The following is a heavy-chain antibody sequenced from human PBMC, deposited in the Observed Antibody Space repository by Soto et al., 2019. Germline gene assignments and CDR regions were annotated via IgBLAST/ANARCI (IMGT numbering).Heavy chain of an antibody. Sequence: GGSLRLSCVASGLPVAGSYMAWVRQAPGKGLEWASVIYNDGTTYYSQSVEGRSTISRDTSKNTLYLQMDRLRDEDTAVYYCVRPLPSGQTHARDVWGQGTTVTVSS. D-gene: IGHD3-10*01. V-gene: IGHV3-53*01. J-gene: IGHJ6*02. CDR2: IYNDGTT. CDR3: VRPLPSGQTHARDV. CDR1: GLPVAGSY.